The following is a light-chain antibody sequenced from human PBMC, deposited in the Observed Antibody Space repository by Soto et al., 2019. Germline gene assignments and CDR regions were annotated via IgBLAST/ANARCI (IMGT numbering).Light chain of an antibody. CDR2: WAS. V-gene: IGKV4-1*01. Sequence: DIVMTQSPDSLAVSLGESATINCKSSQSLLFTSNNKNYLAWYQQKPGQPPKLLIYWASIRQFGVPDRFSGSGAGIDFTRTISSLQAEDVAVYYCQPYYTTLPFSCGPGTKVDI. J-gene: IGKJ3*01. CDR3: QPYYTTLPFS. CDR1: QSLLFTSNNKNY.